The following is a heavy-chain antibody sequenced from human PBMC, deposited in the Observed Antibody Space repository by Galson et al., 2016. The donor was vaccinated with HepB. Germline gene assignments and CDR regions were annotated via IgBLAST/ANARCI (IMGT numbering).Heavy chain of an antibody. CDR1: GYTFASYA. Sequence: SVKVSCKASGYTFASYAIHWVRQAPGQRLEWMGWTNNANGNTEYSQSFQGRVTFTRDTSASTAYMELSSLRSEDTAVYYCARDGGSGWSRLWWGQGTLVAVSS. J-gene: IGHJ4*02. CDR2: TNNANGNT. D-gene: IGHD6-19*01. V-gene: IGHV1-3*04. CDR3: ARDGGSGWSRLW.